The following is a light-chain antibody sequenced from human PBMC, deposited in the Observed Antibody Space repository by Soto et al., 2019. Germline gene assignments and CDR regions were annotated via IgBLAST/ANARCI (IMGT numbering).Light chain of an antibody. CDR1: QSISSW. V-gene: IGKV1-5*03. Sequence: DIQMTQSPSTLSASVGDRVTITCRASQSISSWLAWYQQKPGQAPKLLIYKASSLDSGVPSRFSGSGSGTEFTLTIIRLQADDFAYYYCQQYNRLYTFGQGTKLEIK. CDR2: KAS. CDR3: QQYNRLYT. J-gene: IGKJ2*01.